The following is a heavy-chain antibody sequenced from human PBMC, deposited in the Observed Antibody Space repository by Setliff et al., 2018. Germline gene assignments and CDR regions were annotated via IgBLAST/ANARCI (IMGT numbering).Heavy chain of an antibody. CDR3: TVYNTGSSKDHY. CDR2: IFSSGTT. CDR1: GGSFNSANYY. J-gene: IGHJ4*02. V-gene: IGHV4-39*07. Sequence: PSETLSLTCTASGGSFNSANYYWNWIRQPPGKGLEWIGFIFSSGTTSYNPSLKSRVTISVDTSKNQFSLKLSSVTAADTALYYCTVYNTGSSKDHYWGQGTPVTVSS. D-gene: IGHD2-8*02.